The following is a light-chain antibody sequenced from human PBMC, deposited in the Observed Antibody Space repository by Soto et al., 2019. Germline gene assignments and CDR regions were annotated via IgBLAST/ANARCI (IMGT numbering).Light chain of an antibody. CDR2: GAS. CDR1: QSVSSY. CDR3: QHRGKWPRT. V-gene: IGKV3-11*01. Sequence: EIVLTQSPATLSLSPGERATLSCRASQSVSSYLAWYQQKPGQAPRLLIHGASNRATGIPARFSGSGSGTDFSLNISSLESEDFAVYYCQHRGKWPRTFGQGTKLEIK. J-gene: IGKJ2*01.